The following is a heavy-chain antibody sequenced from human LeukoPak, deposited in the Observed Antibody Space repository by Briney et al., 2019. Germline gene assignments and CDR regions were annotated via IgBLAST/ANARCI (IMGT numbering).Heavy chain of an antibody. CDR2: IRSKAYGGTT. J-gene: IGHJ4*02. D-gene: IGHD1-26*01. CDR1: GFTFGDYA. Sequence: GGSLRLSCTASGFTFGDYAMSWFRQAPGKGLEWVGFIRSKAYGGTTEYAASVKGRFTISRDDSKSIAYLQMNSLKTEDTAVYYCTRDSKWELPHFDYWGQGTLVTVSS. CDR3: TRDSKWELPHFDY. V-gene: IGHV3-49*03.